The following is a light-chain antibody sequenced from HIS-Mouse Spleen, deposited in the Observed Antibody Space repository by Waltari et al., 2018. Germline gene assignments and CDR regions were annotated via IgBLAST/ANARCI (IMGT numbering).Light chain of an antibody. J-gene: IGLJ2*01. CDR2: EGS. V-gene: IGLV2-23*01. CDR1: SSDVGSYNL. CDR3: CSYAGSSTFVV. Sequence: QSALTQPASVSGSPGQSITISCTGTSSDVGSYNLVSWYKQHPGKAPKLMIYEGSKRPSGVSNRFSGSKSGNTASLTMSGLQAEDEADYYCCSYAGSSTFVVFGGGTKLTVL.